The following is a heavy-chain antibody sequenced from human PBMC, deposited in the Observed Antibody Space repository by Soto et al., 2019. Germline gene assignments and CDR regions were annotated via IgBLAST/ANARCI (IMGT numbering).Heavy chain of an antibody. CDR1: GFTVSSHY. J-gene: IGHJ4*02. CDR3: ARDRTISDYRSSGALGL. D-gene: IGHD6-6*01. V-gene: IGHV3-66*01. Sequence: GGSLRLSWAASGFTVSSHYMSWVRQAPGKGLEWVSVIYSGGSTYYAKSVTGRFIISRDNSKSTVYLQMNSLRAEDTAVYYCARDRTISDYRSSGALGLWGQGTLVTVSS. CDR2: IYSGGST.